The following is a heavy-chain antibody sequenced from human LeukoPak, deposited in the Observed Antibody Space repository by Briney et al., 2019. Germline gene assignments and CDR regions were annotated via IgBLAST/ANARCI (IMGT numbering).Heavy chain of an antibody. CDR1: GFTFSPYT. CDR2: INTGSTTI. D-gene: IGHD6-6*01. V-gene: IGHV3-48*01. J-gene: IGHJ3*01. CDR3: ARDSSVCEFDV. Sequence: GGSLRLSCAASGFTFSPYTMHWFGQPPGKGLEWVSYINTGSTTIYYADSVKGRFTISRDNAKNSVYLHLNSLRAQDTAVHYCARDSSVCEFDVWGQGTLVTVSS.